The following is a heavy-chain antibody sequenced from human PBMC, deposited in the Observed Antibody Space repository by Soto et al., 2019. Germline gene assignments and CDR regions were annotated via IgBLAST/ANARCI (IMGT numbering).Heavy chain of an antibody. V-gene: IGHV3-48*02. J-gene: IGHJ6*02. Sequence: GGSLRLSCAASGFTFRSYSMNWVRQAPGKGLEWVSYISSSNRTINYADSVKGRFIISRDNAKNSLYLQMHSLRDGDTAVYYCAREGWPLLQTGMDVWGQGTTVTVSS. CDR2: ISSSNRTI. CDR1: GFTFRSYS. CDR3: AREGWPLLQTGMDV. D-gene: IGHD2-15*01.